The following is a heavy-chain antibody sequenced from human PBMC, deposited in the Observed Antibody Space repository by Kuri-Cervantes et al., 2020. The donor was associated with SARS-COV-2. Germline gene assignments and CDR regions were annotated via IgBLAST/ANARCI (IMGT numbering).Heavy chain of an antibody. D-gene: IGHD3-10*01. V-gene: IGHV4-59*12. J-gene: IGHJ4*02. Sequence: SETLSLTCTVSGGSISSYYWSWIRQPPGKGLEWTGYIYYSGSTNYNPSLKSRVTISVDTSKNQFSLKLSSVTAEDTAVYYCYGSGSFRFDYWGQGTLVTVSS. CDR3: YGSGSFRFDY. CDR2: IYYSGST. CDR1: GGSISSYY.